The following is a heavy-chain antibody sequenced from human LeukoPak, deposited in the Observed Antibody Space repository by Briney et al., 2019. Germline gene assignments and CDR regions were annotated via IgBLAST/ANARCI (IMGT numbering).Heavy chain of an antibody. V-gene: IGHV4-59*08. J-gene: IGHJ4*02. CDR1: GGSISSYY. D-gene: IGHD6-19*01. Sequence: SETLSLTCTVSGGSISSYYWSWIRQPPGKGLEWIGYIYYSGRTKYNPSLKSRVTISVDTSKSQFSLKLSSVTAADTAVYYCARGRGGGRLSSSLPDYWGQGTLVTVSS. CDR3: ARGRGGGRLSSSLPDY. CDR2: IYYSGRT.